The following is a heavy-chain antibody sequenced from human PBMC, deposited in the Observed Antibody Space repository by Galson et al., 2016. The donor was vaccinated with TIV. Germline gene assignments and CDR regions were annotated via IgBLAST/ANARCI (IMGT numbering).Heavy chain of an antibody. V-gene: IGHV2-70*11. Sequence: PALVKPTQTLTLTCTFSGFSLTTSGMCVSWIRQPPGKALEWLARIDWDDDIYYNTSLRTRLTISKDTSKNQVALTMTNMDPVDTATYYCARMQYYYDRSDSYYFDYWGQGTLVTVSS. D-gene: IGHD3-22*01. CDR3: ARMQYYYDRSDSYYFDY. J-gene: IGHJ4*02. CDR2: IDWDDDI. CDR1: GFSLTTSGMC.